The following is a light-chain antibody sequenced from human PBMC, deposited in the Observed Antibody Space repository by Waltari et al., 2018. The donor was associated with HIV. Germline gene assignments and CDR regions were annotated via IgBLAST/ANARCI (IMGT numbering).Light chain of an antibody. CDR2: GAT. CDR3: QQSYVTPS. J-gene: IGKJ2*03. V-gene: IGKV1-39*01. Sequence: DIHLTQSPPSLIGREEDKVVITCRASQNIKTFLNWYQHKSGRAPKLLISGATTLNSGVPSRFTGSGSGTLFTLTINSLHPEDSATYYCQQSYVTPSFGQGTNLEIK. CDR1: QNIKTF.